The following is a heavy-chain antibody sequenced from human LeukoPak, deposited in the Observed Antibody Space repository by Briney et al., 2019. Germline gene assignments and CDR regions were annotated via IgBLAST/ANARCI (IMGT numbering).Heavy chain of an antibody. CDR1: GYTFTSYA. CDR2: INAGNGNT. CDR3: ASGITIFGVPTGVDY. V-gene: IGHV1-3*01. D-gene: IGHD3-3*01. J-gene: IGHJ4*02. Sequence: ALVKVSCKASGYTFTSYAMHWVRQAPGQRLEWMGWINAGNGNTKYSQKFQGRVTITRDTSASTAYMELSSLRSEDTAVYYCASGITIFGVPTGVDYWGQGTLVTVSS.